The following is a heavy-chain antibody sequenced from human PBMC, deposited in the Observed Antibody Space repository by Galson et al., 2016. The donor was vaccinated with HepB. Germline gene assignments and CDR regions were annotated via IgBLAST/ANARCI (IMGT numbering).Heavy chain of an antibody. V-gene: IGHV3-33*01. J-gene: IGHJ6*02. CDR1: GFTFSSYG. Sequence: SLRLSCAASGFTFSSYGMHWVRQAPGKGLEWVAVIWYDGSNKYYADSVKGRFTISRDNSKNTLYLQKNSLRAEDTAVYYCARGRPYCSSTSCYPTYYYYYGMDVWGQGTTVTVSS. CDR2: IWYDGSNK. CDR3: ARGRPYCSSTSCYPTYYYYYGMDV. D-gene: IGHD2-2*01.